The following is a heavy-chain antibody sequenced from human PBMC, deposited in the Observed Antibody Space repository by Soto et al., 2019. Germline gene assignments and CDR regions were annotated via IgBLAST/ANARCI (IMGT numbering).Heavy chain of an antibody. CDR1: VFTFSNYA. CDR2: ISSSSSYI. D-gene: IGHD4-17*01. CDR3: ARASSDYGYFDY. V-gene: IGHV3-21*01. Sequence: LRRSCAVSVFTFSNYAMTWVRQAPGKGLEWVSSISSSSSYIYYADSVKGRFTISRDNAKNSLYLQMNSLRAEDTAVYYCARASSDYGYFDYWGQGTLVTVSS. J-gene: IGHJ4*02.